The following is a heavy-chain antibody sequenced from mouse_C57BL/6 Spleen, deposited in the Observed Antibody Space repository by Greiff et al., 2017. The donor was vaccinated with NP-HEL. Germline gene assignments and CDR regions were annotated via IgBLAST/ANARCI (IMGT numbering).Heavy chain of an antibody. Sequence: EVQLQESGGDLVKPGGSLKLSCAASGFTFSSYGMSWVRQTPDQRLEWVATISSGGSYTYYPDSVKGRFTISRDNAKNTLYLQMSSLKSEDTAMNSGGSYTSDTDSVKGRFHISRDKAKTTLYLQMSSLKSEDTAMYYCASLSDYWGQGTTLTVSS. J-gene: IGHJ2*01. D-gene: IGHD1-1*02. V-gene: IGHV5-6*01. CDR3: GSYTSDTDSVKGRFHISRDKAKTTLYLQMSSLKSEDTAMYYCASLSDY. CDR2: ISSGGSYT. CDR1: GFTFSSYG.